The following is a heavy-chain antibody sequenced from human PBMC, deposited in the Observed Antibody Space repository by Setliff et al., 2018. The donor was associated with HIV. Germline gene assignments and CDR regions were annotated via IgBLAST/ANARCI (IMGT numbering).Heavy chain of an antibody. CDR1: GGSISTSRYY. D-gene: IGHD3-10*01. V-gene: IGHV4-39*01. J-gene: IGHJ6*03. Sequence: SETLSRTCTVSGGSISTSRYYWGWIRQPPGKGMEWIGSINYRSNTYYNPSLKSRAAISVDTSKNQISLKLSAVTAADTAVYYCASLDGSESPYIYYYYMDVWGKGTAVTVSS. CDR2: INYRSNT. CDR3: ASLDGSESPYIYYYYMDV.